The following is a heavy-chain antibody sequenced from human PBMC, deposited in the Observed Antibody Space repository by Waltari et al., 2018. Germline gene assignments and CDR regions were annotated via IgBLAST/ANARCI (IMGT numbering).Heavy chain of an antibody. CDR2: ISGSGGST. V-gene: IGHV3-23*01. Sequence: EVQLLESGGGLVQPGGSLRLSCAASGFTFSSYAMSWVRQAPGKGLEWGSAISGSGGSTYYADSVKGRFTISRDNSKNTLYLQMNSLRAEDTAVYYCAKGEMRYCSGGSCPYWGQGTLVTVSS. J-gene: IGHJ4*02. CDR1: GFTFSSYA. D-gene: IGHD2-15*01. CDR3: AKGEMRYCSGGSCPY.